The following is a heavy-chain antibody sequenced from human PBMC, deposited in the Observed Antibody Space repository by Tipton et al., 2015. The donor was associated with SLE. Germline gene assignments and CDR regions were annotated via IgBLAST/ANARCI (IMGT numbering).Heavy chain of an antibody. J-gene: IGHJ3*02. V-gene: IGHV4-61*01. D-gene: IGHD5-12*01. CDR1: GGSVSSGSYY. CDR3: ASSLIVADAGDAFDI. Sequence: TLSLTCTVSGGSVSSGSYYWSCIRQPPGKGLEWIGYIYYSGSTNYSPSLKSRVTISVDTSKNQFSLKLSSVTAADTAVYYCASSLIVADAGDAFDIWGQGTMVTVSS. CDR2: IYYSGST.